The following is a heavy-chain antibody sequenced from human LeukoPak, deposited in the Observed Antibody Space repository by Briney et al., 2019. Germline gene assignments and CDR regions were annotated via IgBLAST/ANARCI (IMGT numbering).Heavy chain of an antibody. V-gene: IGHV4-34*01. Sequence: NPSETLSLTCAVYGGSFSGYYWSWIRPPPGKGLEWIGEINHSGSTNYNPSLKSRVTISVDTSKNQFSLKLSSVTAADTAVYYCARGPYLWSGYIGDHFDYWGQGTLVTVSS. D-gene: IGHD3-3*01. J-gene: IGHJ4*02. CDR1: GGSFSGYY. CDR2: INHSGST. CDR3: ARGPYLWSGYIGDHFDY.